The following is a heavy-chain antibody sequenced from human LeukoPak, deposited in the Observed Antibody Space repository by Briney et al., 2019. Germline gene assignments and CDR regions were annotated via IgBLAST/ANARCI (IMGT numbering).Heavy chain of an antibody. CDR2: ISSSGSTI. Sequence: PGGSLRLSCAASGFTFSDYYMSWIRQAPGKGLEWVSYISSSGSTIYYADSVKGRFTISRDNAKNSLYLQMNSLRAEDTAVYYCARVSNYDILTGYYIWYFDLWGRGTLVTVSS. CDR1: GFTFSDYY. D-gene: IGHD3-9*01. V-gene: IGHV3-11*04. J-gene: IGHJ2*01. CDR3: ARVSNYDILTGYYIWYFDL.